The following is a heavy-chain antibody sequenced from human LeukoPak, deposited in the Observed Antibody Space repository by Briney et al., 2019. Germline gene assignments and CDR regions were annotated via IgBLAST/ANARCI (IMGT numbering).Heavy chain of an antibody. Sequence: GGSLKLSCGASGFTFSGSAIHWVRQASGQGLEWVGRIRSERKSYATAYAASVKGRFTISRDDSKNTAYLQMNTLKPEDTAVYYCTGLIDYDSSGPILWGQGTLVTVSS. J-gene: IGHJ4*02. D-gene: IGHD3-22*01. CDR1: GFTFSGSA. CDR2: IRSERKSYAT. CDR3: TGLIDYDSSGPIL. V-gene: IGHV3-73*01.